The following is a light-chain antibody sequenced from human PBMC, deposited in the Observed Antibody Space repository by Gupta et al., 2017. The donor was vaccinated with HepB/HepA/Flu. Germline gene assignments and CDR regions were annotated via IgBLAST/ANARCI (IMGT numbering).Light chain of an antibody. CDR1: SCDVGGYNY. Sequence: QSALTQPASVSGSPGQSITLSCTGTSCDVGGYNYVSWYQQQPGKAPKLMIYDVSNRPSGVSNRFSGSKSGNTASLTISGLQAEDEADYYCSSYTSSSTLVFGGGTKLTVL. CDR2: DVS. CDR3: SSYTSSSTLV. V-gene: IGLV2-14*01. J-gene: IGLJ2*01.